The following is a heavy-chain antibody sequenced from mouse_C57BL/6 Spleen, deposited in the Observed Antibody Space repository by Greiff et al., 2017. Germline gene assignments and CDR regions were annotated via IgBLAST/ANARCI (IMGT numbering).Heavy chain of an antibody. Sequence: QVQLQQPGAELVKPGASVKLSCKASGYTFTSYWMHWVKQRPGQGLEWIGMIHPNSGSTNYNEKFKSKATLTVDKSSSTAYMQLSSLTSEDSAVYYCAPYYGSRGYFDYWGQGTTRTVSS. J-gene: IGHJ2*01. CDR1: GYTFTSYW. CDR2: IHPNSGST. D-gene: IGHD1-1*01. V-gene: IGHV1-64*01. CDR3: APYYGSRGYFDY.